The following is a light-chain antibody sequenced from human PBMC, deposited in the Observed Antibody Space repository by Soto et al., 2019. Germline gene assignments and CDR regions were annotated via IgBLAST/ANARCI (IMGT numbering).Light chain of an antibody. CDR3: QQYGSSPPIT. J-gene: IGKJ5*01. V-gene: IGKV3-20*01. Sequence: EIVVTQSPGTLSLSPGERATLSCRASQSVSSSYLVWYQQKPGQAPRLLIYGASSRATGIPDRFSGSGSGTDFTLTISRLEPEDFAMYYCQQYGSSPPITFGHGTRLEIK. CDR2: GAS. CDR1: QSVSSSY.